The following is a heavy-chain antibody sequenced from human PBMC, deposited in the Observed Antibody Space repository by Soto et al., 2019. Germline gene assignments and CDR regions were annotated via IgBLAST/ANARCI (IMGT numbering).Heavy chain of an antibody. CDR2: MNPNSGAT. J-gene: IGHJ4*02. CDR1: GYTFTSYD. V-gene: IGHV1-8*01. D-gene: IGHD4-17*01. CDR3: ARDGSKIDGYGVQLGY. Sequence: QVQLVQSGAEVKKPGASVKVSCKASGYTFTSYDINWVRQATGQGLEWMGRMNPNSGATGLAQKFQGRITMTRNTSITPAYMELSSLSSEDTAVYYCARDGSKIDGYGVQLGYWGQGTVVTVSS.